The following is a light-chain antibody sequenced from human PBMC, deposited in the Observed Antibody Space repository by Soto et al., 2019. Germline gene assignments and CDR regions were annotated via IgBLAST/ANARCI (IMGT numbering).Light chain of an antibody. CDR3: QQYNNWPRT. CDR2: GAS. CDR1: QSFSSSY. Sequence: EIVLTQSPGTLSLSPGERATLSCRASQSFSSSYLAWYQQKPGQAPRLLIYGASTRATGIPARFSGSGSGTEFTLTISSLQSEDFAVYYCQQYNNWPRTFGQGTKV. J-gene: IGKJ1*01. V-gene: IGKV3D-15*01.